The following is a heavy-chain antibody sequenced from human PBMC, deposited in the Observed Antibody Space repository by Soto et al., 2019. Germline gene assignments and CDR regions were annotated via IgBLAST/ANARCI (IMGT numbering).Heavy chain of an antibody. CDR2: IIPILGIA. D-gene: IGHD4-17*01. CDR3: AREGGTTVTIDY. V-gene: IGHV1-69*08. J-gene: IGHJ4*02. Sequence: QVQLVQSGAEVKKPGTSVKVSCKSSGGTFSSYTISWVRQAPGQGLEWMGRIIPILGIANYAQKFQCRVTITADKSTRTAYMELSRLRSEDTAVYYCAREGGTTVTIDYWGQGTLVSASS. CDR1: GGTFSSYT.